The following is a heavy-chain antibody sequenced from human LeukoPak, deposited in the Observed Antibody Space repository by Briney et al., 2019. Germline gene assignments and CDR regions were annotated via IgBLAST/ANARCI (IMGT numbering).Heavy chain of an antibody. CDR2: ISYDGSNK. CDR1: GFTFSTYA. J-gene: IGHJ4*02. Sequence: PGGSLRLSCAASGFTFSTYAMHWVRQAPGKGLEWVAVISYDGSNKYYADSVKGRFTISRDNSKNTLYLRMNSLRAEDTAVYYCARGVGIPAAGSDYWGQGTLVTVSS. V-gene: IGHV3-30*03. D-gene: IGHD2-2*01. CDR3: ARGVGIPAAGSDY.